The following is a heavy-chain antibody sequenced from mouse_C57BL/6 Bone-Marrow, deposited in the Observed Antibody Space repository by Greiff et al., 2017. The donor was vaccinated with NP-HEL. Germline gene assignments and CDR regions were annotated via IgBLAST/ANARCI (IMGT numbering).Heavy chain of an antibody. J-gene: IGHJ4*01. CDR2: IDPENGDT. CDR3: TTPSWEAYYYAMDY. Sequence: EVQRVESGAELVRPGASVKLSCTASGFNIKDDYMHWVKQRPEQGLEWIGWIDPENGDTEYASKFQGKATITADTSSNTAYLQLSSLTSEDTAVYYCTTPSWEAYYYAMDYWGQGTSVTVSS. V-gene: IGHV14-4*01. CDR1: GFNIKDDY. D-gene: IGHD4-1*01.